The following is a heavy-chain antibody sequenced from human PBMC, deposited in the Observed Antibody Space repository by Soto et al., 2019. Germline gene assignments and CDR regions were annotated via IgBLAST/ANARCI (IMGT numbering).Heavy chain of an antibody. J-gene: IGHJ4*02. D-gene: IGHD3-16*01. CDR2: HQSDST. CDR3: ATYTVGEGGRGY. V-gene: IGHV4-4*09. Sequence: QVQLQESGPGLVKPSETLSLTCTVSGGSMRGQHWSWIRQPPGKGLERIGHQSDSTNYNPSLKSRITISTDTSKNQFSLKLSSVAAADTAVYYCATYTVGEGGRGYWGQGTLVTVSS. CDR1: GGSMRGQH.